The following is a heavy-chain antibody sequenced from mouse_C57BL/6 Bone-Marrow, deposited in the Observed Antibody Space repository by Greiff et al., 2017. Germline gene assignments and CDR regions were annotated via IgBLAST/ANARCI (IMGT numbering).Heavy chain of an antibody. CDR1: GYTFTSYW. D-gene: IGHD1-1*01. J-gene: IGHJ4*01. V-gene: IGHV1-59*01. CDR2: IDPSDSYT. Sequence: QVQLQQPGAELVRPGTSVTLSCKASGYTFTSYWMHWVKQRPGQGLEWIGVIDPSDSYTNYNQKFKGKATLTVDTSSRTAYMQLSSLTSEDSAVYYCARSDYYGSIPYAMDYWGQGTSVTVSS. CDR3: ARSDYYGSIPYAMDY.